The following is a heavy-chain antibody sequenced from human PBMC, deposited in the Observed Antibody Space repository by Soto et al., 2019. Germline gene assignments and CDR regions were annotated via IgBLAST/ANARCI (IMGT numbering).Heavy chain of an antibody. V-gene: IGHV4-39*01. CDR1: GGSFSSASYY. D-gene: IGHD6-13*01. J-gene: IGHJ5*02. Sequence: QVQLQESGPGVVKPAATLSLTCIVSGGSFSSASYYWVLIRQPPGEGLEWIGSIYYTGTSSYNPSLKSRFTISLGTSKNQLSLMLTAVTAADTAMYYCARIRAAAGNAYNWIDPWGQGTLVIVSS. CDR3: ARIRAAAGNAYNWIDP. CDR2: IYYTGTS.